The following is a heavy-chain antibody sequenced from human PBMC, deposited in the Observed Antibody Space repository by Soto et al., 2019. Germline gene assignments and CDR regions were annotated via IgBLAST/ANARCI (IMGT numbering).Heavy chain of an antibody. Sequence: SETLSLTCTVSGGSITSGDYYWSWIRQPPGKGLEWIGYNYYSGSTYYNPSLKSRVTISVDTSKSQFSLKLSSVTAADTAVYYCARAQHYYDSSGYYENYFDYRGQGTLVTVSS. CDR2: NYYSGST. CDR3: ARAQHYYDSSGYYENYFDY. CDR1: GGSITSGDYY. D-gene: IGHD3-22*01. V-gene: IGHV4-30-4*01. J-gene: IGHJ4*02.